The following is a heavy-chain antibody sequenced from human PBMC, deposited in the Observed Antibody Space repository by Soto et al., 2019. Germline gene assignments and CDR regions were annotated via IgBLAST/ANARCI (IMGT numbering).Heavy chain of an antibody. J-gene: IGHJ6*03. CDR1: GGSISSYY. CDR3: ARHGVSLRNWNFNLDYYYMDV. D-gene: IGHD1-7*01. CDR2: IYYSGST. V-gene: IGHV4-59*08. Sequence: ETLSLTCTVSGGSISSYYWSWIRQPPGKGLEWIGYIYYSGSTNYNPSLKSRVTISVDTSKNQFSLKLSSVTAADTAVYYCARHGVSLRNWNFNLDYYYMDVWGKGTTVTVSS.